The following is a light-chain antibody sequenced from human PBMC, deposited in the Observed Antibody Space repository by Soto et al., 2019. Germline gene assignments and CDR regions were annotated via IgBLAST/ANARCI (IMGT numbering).Light chain of an antibody. CDR3: QQYARSPWT. CDR1: QSVSSSY. J-gene: IGKJ1*01. CDR2: GAS. V-gene: IGKV3-20*01. Sequence: EIVLTQSPGTLSLSPGERATLSCRASQSVSSSYLAWYQQKGGQAPRLLIYGASSRATGIPDRFSGSGSGTDFTLTISRLEPEDFAVYYCQQYARSPWTFGQGTKVEIK.